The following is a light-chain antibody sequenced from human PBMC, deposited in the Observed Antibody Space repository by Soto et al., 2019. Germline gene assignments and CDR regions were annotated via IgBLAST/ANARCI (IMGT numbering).Light chain of an antibody. J-gene: IGLJ2*01. CDR2: SNN. CDR1: RSNIGSNT. Sequence: QSVLTQPPSASGTPGQRVTISCSGSRSNIGSNTVNWYQQLPGTAPKLLIYSNNQRPSGVPDRFSGSKSGTSASLAISGLQSEDEADYYCAAWDDSLNGPVFGGWTKVTVL. CDR3: AAWDDSLNGPV. V-gene: IGLV1-44*01.